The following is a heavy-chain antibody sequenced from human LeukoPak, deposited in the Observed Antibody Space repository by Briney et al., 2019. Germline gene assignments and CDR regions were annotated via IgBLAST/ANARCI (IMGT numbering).Heavy chain of an antibody. J-gene: IGHJ5*02. CDR2: ISHSGST. D-gene: IGHD6-13*01. CDR3: ARTYSSSWFNWFDP. V-gene: IGHV4-34*01. Sequence: SETLSLTCAVYGGSFSGYYWSWIRQPPGKGLEWIGEISHSGSTNYNPSLKSRVTISVDTSKNQFSLKLSSVTAADTAVYYCARTYSSSWFNWFDPWGQGTLVTVSS. CDR1: GGSFSGYY.